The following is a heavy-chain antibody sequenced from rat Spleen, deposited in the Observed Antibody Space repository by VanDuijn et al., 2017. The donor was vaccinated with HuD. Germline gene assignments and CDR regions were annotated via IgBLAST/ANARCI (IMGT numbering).Heavy chain of an antibody. CDR3: ARQWDY. CDR1: GFTFSNYG. CDR2: ISYDGGST. Sequence: EVQLVESGGGLVQPGRSLKLSCTASGFTFSNYGMAWVRQAPTKGLDWVAIISYDGGSTYYRDSVKGRFTISRDNAKSTLYLQMDSLRSEDTATYYCARQWDYWGQGVMVTVSS. V-gene: IGHV5-29*01. J-gene: IGHJ2*01.